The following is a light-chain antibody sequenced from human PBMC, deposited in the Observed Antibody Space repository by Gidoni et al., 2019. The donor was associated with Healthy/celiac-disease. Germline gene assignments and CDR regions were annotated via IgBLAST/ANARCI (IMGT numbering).Light chain of an antibody. J-gene: IGKJ2*01. Sequence: EIVMTQSPATLPVSPGERATLSCRASQSVSSNLAWYQQKPGQAPRLLISGASTRATGIPARLSGSGSGTEFTLTISSLQSEDFAVYYCQQYNNWPVTFGQGTKLEIK. CDR2: GAS. CDR1: QSVSSN. V-gene: IGKV3-15*01. CDR3: QQYNNWPVT.